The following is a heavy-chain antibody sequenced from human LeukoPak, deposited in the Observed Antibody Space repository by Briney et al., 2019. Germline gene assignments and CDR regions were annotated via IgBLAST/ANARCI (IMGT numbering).Heavy chain of an antibody. CDR3: ATGGGSSGYYYLGDY. CDR2: INPSGGST. Sequence: GASVKVSCKASGYTFTSYDINWVRQAPGQGLEWMGIINPSGGSTSYAQKFQGRVTMTRDTSTSTVYMELSSLRSEDTAVYYCATGGGSSGYYYLGDYWGQGTLVTVSS. D-gene: IGHD3-22*01. J-gene: IGHJ4*02. V-gene: IGHV1-46*01. CDR1: GYTFTSYD.